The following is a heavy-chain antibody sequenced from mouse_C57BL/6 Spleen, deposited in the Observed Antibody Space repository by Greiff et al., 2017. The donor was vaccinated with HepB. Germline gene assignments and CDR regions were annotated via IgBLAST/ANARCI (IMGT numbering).Heavy chain of an antibody. J-gene: IGHJ3*01. CDR3: ARRGDYDAGAWFAY. Sequence: VQLQQPGAELVRPGTSVKLSCKASGYTFTSYWMHWVKQRPGQGLEWIGVIDPSDSYTNYNQKFKGKATLTVDTSSSTAYMQLSSLTSEDSAVYYGARRGDYDAGAWFAYWGQGTLVTVSA. CDR2: IDPSDSYT. CDR1: GYTFTSYW. V-gene: IGHV1-59*01. D-gene: IGHD2-4*01.